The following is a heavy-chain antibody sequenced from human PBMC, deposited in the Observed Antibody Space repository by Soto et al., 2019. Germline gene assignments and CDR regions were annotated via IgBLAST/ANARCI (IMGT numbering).Heavy chain of an antibody. D-gene: IGHD2-8*02. CDR1: GGSFSGYY. V-gene: IGHV4-34*01. Sequence: QVQLQQWGAGLLKPSETLSLTCAVYGGSFSGYYWTWIRQPPGTGLEWNGEINHSGSTNYNPSLKSRVTISVDTSKNQFSLKLTSVTSSDTALYYCARDKITGLFDYWSQGTLVTVSS. J-gene: IGHJ4*02. CDR3: ARDKITGLFDY. CDR2: INHSGST.